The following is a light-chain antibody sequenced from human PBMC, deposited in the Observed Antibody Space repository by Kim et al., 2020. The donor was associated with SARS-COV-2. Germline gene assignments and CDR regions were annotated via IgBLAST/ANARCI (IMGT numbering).Light chain of an antibody. CDR3: QQYSDWPLT. J-gene: IGKJ4*01. CDR1: QRVGSF. V-gene: IGKV3-15*01. CDR2: CIS. Sequence: SVSPGQSASLSCRASQRVGSFLAWYQQHPGQAPRLLIHCISTRATGIPARFSGSGSGTEFTLTLSSLQSEDCVVYYCQQYSDWPLTFGGGNRVEL.